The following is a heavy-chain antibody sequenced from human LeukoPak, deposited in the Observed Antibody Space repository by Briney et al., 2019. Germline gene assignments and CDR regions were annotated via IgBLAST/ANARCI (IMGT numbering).Heavy chain of an antibody. CDR3: ARDAHDYGGNSPPPRYYFDY. CDR1: GYTFTSYY. Sequence: GASVKVSCKASGYTFTSYYMHWVRQAPGQGLEWMGIINPSGGSTSYAQKFEGRVTMTRDTSTSTVYMELSSLTSEDTAVYYCARDAHDYGGNSPPPRYYFDYWGQGTLVTVSS. CDR2: INPSGGST. J-gene: IGHJ4*02. V-gene: IGHV1-46*03. D-gene: IGHD4-23*01.